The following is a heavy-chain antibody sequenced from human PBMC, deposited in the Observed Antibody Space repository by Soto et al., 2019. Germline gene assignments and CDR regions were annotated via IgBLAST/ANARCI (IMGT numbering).Heavy chain of an antibody. D-gene: IGHD6-6*01. CDR1: GFTFSSYA. CDR3: ANQYSSSSYYYYYYMDV. CDR2: ISGSGGST. V-gene: IGHV3-23*01. Sequence: GGSLRLSCAASGFTFSSYAMSWVRQAPGKGLEWVSAISGSGGSTYYADSVKGRFTISRDNSKNTLYLQMNGLRAEDTAVYYCANQYSSSSYYYYYYMDVWGKGTTVTVSS. J-gene: IGHJ6*03.